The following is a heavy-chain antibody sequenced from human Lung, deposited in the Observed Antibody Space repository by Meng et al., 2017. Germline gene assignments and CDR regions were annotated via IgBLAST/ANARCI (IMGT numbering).Heavy chain of an antibody. D-gene: IGHD3-10*01. J-gene: IGHJ5*02. V-gene: IGHV4-4*02. Sequence: GLLNASGTLSFTGAVSGDPISSGNCCSWVRQPPGTGLEWSREIYHSGSTNYNPSLKSRVTISVDKSKNQFSLKLSSVTAADTAVYYCARGSITMVRGVGVFDPWGQGTLVTVSS. CDR3: ARGSITMVRGVGVFDP. CDR2: IYHSGST. CDR1: GDPISSGNC.